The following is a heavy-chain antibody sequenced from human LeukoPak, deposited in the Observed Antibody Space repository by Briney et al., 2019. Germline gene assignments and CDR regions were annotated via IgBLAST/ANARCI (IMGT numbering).Heavy chain of an antibody. CDR1: GFTFSSNW. CDR2: INQDGGEK. Sequence: GGSLRLSCAASGFTFSSNWMSWVRQAPGKGLEWVANINQDGGEKYYVDSVKGRFTISRDNAKNSLYLQVNSLRAEDTAEYHCATGRSCTTCYLPDYWGQGTLVTVSS. V-gene: IGHV3-7*01. CDR3: ATGRSCTTCYLPDY. J-gene: IGHJ4*02. D-gene: IGHD2-2*01.